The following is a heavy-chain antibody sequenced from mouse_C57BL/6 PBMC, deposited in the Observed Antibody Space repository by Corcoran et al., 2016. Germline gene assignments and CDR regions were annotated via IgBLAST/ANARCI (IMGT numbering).Heavy chain of an antibody. CDR2: INTYSGVP. D-gene: IGHD3-3*01. CDR3: ASGDSYFDY. J-gene: IGHJ2*01. Sequence: QIQLVQSGPELKKPGETVKISCKASGYTFTTYGMSWVKQAPGKGLKWMGWINTYSGVPTYADDFKGRFAFSLETSASTAYLQINNLKNEDTATYFCASGDSYFDYWGQGTTLTVSS. V-gene: IGHV9-3*01. CDR1: GYTFTTYG.